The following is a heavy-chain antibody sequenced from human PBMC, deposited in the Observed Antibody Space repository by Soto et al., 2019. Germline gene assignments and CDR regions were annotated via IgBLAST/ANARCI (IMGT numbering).Heavy chain of an antibody. V-gene: IGHV4-39*01. CDR3: ARLPRGYDTETEYYYYMDV. CDR1: GGSISSSSYY. D-gene: IGHD5-12*01. CDR2: IYYSGST. J-gene: IGHJ6*03. Sequence: SETLSLTCTVSGGSISSSSYYWGWIRQPPGKGLEWIGSIYYSGSTYYNPSLKSRVTISVDTSKNQFSLKLSSVTAADTAVYYCARLPRGYDTETEYYYYMDVWGKGTTVTVSS.